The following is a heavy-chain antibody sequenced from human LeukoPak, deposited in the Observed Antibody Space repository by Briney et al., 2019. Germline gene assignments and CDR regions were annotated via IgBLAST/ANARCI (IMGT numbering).Heavy chain of an antibody. J-gene: IGHJ4*02. CDR2: INQDGSVQ. CDR1: GFTFTTYY. CDR3: ARENWSIDY. Sequence: PGGSLRLSCAASGFTFTTYYMTWVRQAPGKGLEWVANINQDGSVQNYVDSVKGRFTSSRDNAKNSVYLQMDSLRADDTAVYYCARENWSIDYWGQGTLVTVSS. V-gene: IGHV3-7*01. D-gene: IGHD1-1*01.